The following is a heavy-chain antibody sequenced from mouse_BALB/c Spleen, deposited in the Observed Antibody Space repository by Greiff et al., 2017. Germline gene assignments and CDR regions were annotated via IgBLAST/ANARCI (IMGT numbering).Heavy chain of an antibody. D-gene: IGHD1-1*02. CDR1: GFTFSSFG. CDR2: ISSGSSTI. J-gene: IGHJ2*01. CDR3: ARVGDFDY. Sequence: EVQLVESGGGLVQPGGSRKLSCAASGFTFSSFGMHWVRQAPEKGLEWVAYISSGSSTIYYADTVKGRFTISRENAKNTLYLEMSSLRSEDTAMYYCARVGDFDYWGQGTTLTVSS. V-gene: IGHV5-17*02.